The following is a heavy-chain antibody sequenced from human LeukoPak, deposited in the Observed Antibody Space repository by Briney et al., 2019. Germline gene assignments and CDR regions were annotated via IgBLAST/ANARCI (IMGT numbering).Heavy chain of an antibody. CDR3: ARGFTIAVAGGNDY. J-gene: IGHJ4*02. V-gene: IGHV3-21*04. CDR2: ISSSSRYI. CDR1: GFTFSSYS. D-gene: IGHD6-19*01. Sequence: GGSLRLSCAASGFTFSSYSIYWVRQAPGKGLEWVSSISSSSRYINYADSVKGRFTISRDNAKNSLYLQMNSLRAEDTALYYCARGFTIAVAGGNDYWGQGTLVTVSS.